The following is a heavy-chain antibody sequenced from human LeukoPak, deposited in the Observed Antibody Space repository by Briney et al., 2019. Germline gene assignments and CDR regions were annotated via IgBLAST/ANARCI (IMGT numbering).Heavy chain of an antibody. Sequence: PGGPLRLSCAASGFTFSSYWMHWVRQAPGKGLVWVSRIKSDGSDTTYADSVKGRFTISRDNAKNMLYLQMNSLRAEDTAVYYCVNYGWGRPAWGQGTLVTVSS. D-gene: IGHD3-10*01. V-gene: IGHV3-74*03. CDR3: VNYGWGRPA. CDR1: GFTFSSYW. CDR2: IKSDGSDT. J-gene: IGHJ4*02.